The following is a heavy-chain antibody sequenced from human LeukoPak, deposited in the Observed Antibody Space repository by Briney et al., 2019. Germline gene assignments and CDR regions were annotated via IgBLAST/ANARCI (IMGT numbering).Heavy chain of an antibody. D-gene: IGHD3-10*01. V-gene: IGHV3-48*04. Sequence: PGGSLRLSCAGSGFIFTNAWMNWVRQAPGKGLEWVSYISSSGSTIYYADSVKGRFTISRDNAKNSLYLQMNSLRAEDTAVYYCARVRFGEPRVVGYYYYGMDVWGQGTTVTVSS. CDR3: ARVRFGEPRVVGYYYYGMDV. CDR2: ISSSGSTI. J-gene: IGHJ6*02. CDR1: GFIFTNAW.